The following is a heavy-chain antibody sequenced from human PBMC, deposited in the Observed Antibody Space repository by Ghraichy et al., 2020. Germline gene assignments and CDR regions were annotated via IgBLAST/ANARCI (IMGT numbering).Heavy chain of an antibody. CDR3: ARDSSSYGYFDY. CDR2: IYSGGST. CDR1: GFTVSSNY. D-gene: IGHD5-18*01. J-gene: IGHJ4*02. Sequence: GESLNISCAASGFTVSSNYMSWVRQAPGKGLEWVSVIYSGGSTYYAASVKGRFTISRDNSKNTLYLQMNSLRAEDTAVYYCARDSSSYGYFDYWGQGTLVTVSS. V-gene: IGHV3-53*01.